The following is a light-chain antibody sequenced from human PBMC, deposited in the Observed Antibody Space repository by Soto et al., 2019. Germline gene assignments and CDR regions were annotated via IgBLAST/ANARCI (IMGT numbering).Light chain of an antibody. J-gene: IGKJ2*01. CDR1: QTVSNNY. V-gene: IGKV3-20*01. Sequence: EIVLTQSPDTLSLSPGERATVSCRASQTVSNNYLAWYQQKPGQAPRLLLYGASTRPTGIPDRFSGSGSGTDFTLTISRLEPEDFATYYCQQSYSTPLYTFGQGTKLEI. CDR2: GAS. CDR3: QQSYSTPLYT.